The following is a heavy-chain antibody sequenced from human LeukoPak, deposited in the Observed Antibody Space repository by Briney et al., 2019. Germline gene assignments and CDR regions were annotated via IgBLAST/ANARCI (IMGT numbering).Heavy chain of an antibody. J-gene: IGHJ4*02. D-gene: IGHD3-10*01. Sequence: GGSLRLSCAASGFTFSSYAMSRVRQAPGKGLEWVSAISGSGGSTYYADSVKGRFTISRDNSKNTLYLQMNSLRAEDTAVYYCANDMAGCNYYGSGSYYFCLDYWGQGTLVTVSS. V-gene: IGHV3-23*01. CDR3: ANDMAGCNYYGSGSYYFCLDY. CDR2: ISGSGGST. CDR1: GFTFSSYA.